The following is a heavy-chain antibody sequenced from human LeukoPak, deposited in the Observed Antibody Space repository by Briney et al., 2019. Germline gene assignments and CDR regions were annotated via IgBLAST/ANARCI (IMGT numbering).Heavy chain of an antibody. D-gene: IGHD6-19*01. Sequence: GGSLRLSCAASGFTVSSNYMSWVRQAPGKGLEWVSVIYSGGSTYYADSVKGRFTISRDNSKNTLYLQMNSLRAEDTAVYYCAKFLKPPGIAVAEHHWGQGTLVTVSS. J-gene: IGHJ5*02. V-gene: IGHV3-53*01. CDR2: IYSGGST. CDR3: AKFLKPPGIAVAEHH. CDR1: GFTVSSNY.